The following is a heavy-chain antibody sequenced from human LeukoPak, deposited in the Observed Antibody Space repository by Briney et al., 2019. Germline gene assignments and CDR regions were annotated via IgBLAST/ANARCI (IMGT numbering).Heavy chain of an antibody. CDR2: INPSAGST. D-gene: IGHD5-18*01. V-gene: IGHV1-46*01. J-gene: IGHJ4*02. Sequence: GYTLTGNDIHTGRQTPRQRVECMGIINPSAGSTTYAQKFQGRVTMTRDTSTSTVYMEMSSLRSEDTAVYYCLREGQYSYRYFDYWGEGTLVTVSS. CDR3: LREGQYSYRYFDY. CDR1: GYTLTGND.